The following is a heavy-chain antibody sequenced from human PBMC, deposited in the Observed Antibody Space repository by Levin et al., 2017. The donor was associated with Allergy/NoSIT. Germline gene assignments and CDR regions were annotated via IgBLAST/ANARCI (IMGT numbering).Heavy chain of an antibody. Sequence: ASVKVSCKASEDTFTSDHMHWVRQAPGQGLEWMGIINPRGDTSYSQKFQGRVTMTRDTSTSTVYMELTSLRSEDTAVYYCVRDLYYDTDGPWGQGTLVTVSS. CDR1: EDTFTSDH. CDR2: INPRGDT. D-gene: IGHD3-16*01. J-gene: IGHJ4*02. CDR3: VRDLYYDTDGP. V-gene: IGHV1-46*01.